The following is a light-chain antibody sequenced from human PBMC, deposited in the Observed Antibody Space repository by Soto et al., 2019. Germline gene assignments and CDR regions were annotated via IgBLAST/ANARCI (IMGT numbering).Light chain of an antibody. J-gene: IGKJ1*01. V-gene: IGKV3-20*01. Sequence: EIALTQSPDTLCLSPGERATISCMASQSISSGYLAWYQQKPGQAPRLLIYGASSRATGIPDRFSGSGSETDFTLTISRLEPEDFAVYYCQQYGSSGTFGQGTKVDI. CDR2: GAS. CDR3: QQYGSSGT. CDR1: QSISSGY.